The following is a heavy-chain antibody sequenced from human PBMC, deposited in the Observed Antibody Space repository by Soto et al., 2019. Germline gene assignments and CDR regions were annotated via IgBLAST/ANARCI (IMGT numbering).Heavy chain of an antibody. CDR2: IDIGGNT. D-gene: IGHD3-16*01. CDR1: GFSVTNNY. J-gene: IGHJ4*02. CDR3: ARGRGSTGYLGREHYFDY. V-gene: IGHV3-66*01. Sequence: EVQMVESGGGVVQPGGSLRLSCAASGFSVTNNYMNWVRQAPGEGLEWVSIIDIGGNTYYADSVKDRFTISRDDSKNTLYLQMDSLRPEDTAVHFCARGRGSTGYLGREHYFDYWGQGTLVTVSP.